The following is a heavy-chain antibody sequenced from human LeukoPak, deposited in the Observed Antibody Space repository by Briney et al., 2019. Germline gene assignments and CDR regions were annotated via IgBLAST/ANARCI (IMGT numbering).Heavy chain of an antibody. D-gene: IGHD3-3*01. V-gene: IGHV4-59*11. CDR3: ARDLFSPFDY. Sequence: PSETLSLTCTVSGGSISSHYWSWIRQPPGKGLEWIGYIYYSGSTNYNPSLKSRVTISVDTSKNQFSLKLSSVTAADTAVYYCARDLFSPFDYWGQGTLVTVSS. CDR2: IYYSGST. CDR1: GGSISSHY. J-gene: IGHJ4*02.